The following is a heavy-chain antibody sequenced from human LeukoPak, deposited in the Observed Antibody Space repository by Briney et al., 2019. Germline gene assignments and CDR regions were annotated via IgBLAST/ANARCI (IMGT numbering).Heavy chain of an antibody. V-gene: IGHV3-23*01. Sequence: GGSLRLSCAASGFTFSSDSMTWVRQAPGKGLEWVSTISGSGVSTFYADPVKGRFTISRDNSKNTLYLHMNSRSAEDTAIYYCAKDSFSTRWGQGTLVTVSS. D-gene: IGHD2-2*01. J-gene: IGHJ4*02. CDR3: AKDSFSTR. CDR1: GFTFSSDS. CDR2: ISGSGVST.